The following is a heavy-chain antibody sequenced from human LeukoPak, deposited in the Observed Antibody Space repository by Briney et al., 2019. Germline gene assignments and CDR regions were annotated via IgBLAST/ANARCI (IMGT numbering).Heavy chain of an antibody. CDR2: ISGSGGST. CDR3: AKVTNSGSYYVMWAFDI. CDR1: GFTFSSYA. V-gene: IGHV3-23*01. Sequence: GRSLRLSCAASGFTFSSYAMSWVRQAPGKRQDWLSAISGSGGSTYYADSVEGRFTISRDNSKNTLYLQMNSLRAEDTAVYYCAKVTNSGSYYVMWAFDIWGHGTMVTVSS. J-gene: IGHJ3*02. D-gene: IGHD1-26*01.